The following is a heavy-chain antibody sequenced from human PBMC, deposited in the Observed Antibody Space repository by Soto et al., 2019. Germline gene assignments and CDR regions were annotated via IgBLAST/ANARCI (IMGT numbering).Heavy chain of an antibody. D-gene: IGHD3-22*01. J-gene: IGHJ3*02. Sequence: TLSLTCAVSGGSISSGGYSWIWIRQPPGKGLEWIGYIYHSGSTYYNPSLKSRVTISVDRSKNQFSLKLSSVTAADTAVYYCARGPDYYDSSGTDAFDIWGQGTMVTVSS. CDR2: IYHSGST. V-gene: IGHV4-30-2*01. CDR1: GGSISSGGYS. CDR3: ARGPDYYDSSGTDAFDI.